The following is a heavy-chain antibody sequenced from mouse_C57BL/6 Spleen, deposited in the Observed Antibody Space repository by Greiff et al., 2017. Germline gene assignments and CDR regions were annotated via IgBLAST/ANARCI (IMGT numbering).Heavy chain of an antibody. CDR3: TRYGTTAPFDY. CDR2: IDPGTGGT. V-gene: IGHV1-15*01. Sequence: QVQLQQSGAELVRPGASVTLSCKASGYTFTDYEMHWVKQTPVHGLEWIGAIDPGTGGTAYNQTFKGKAILTADKSSSTAYMELRSLTSEDSAVYYSTRYGTTAPFDYWGKGTTLTVSS. D-gene: IGHD2-13*01. CDR1: GYTFTDYE. J-gene: IGHJ2*01.